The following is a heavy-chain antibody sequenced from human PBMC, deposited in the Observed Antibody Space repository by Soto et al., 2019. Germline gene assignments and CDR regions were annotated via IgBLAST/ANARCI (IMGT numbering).Heavy chain of an antibody. J-gene: IGHJ6*02. D-gene: IGHD5-18*01. CDR3: ARASTAYYYGMDV. CDR1: GGSISSYY. CDR2: IYYSGST. Sequence: SETLSLTCTVSGGSISSYYWSWIRQPPGKGLEWIGYIYYSGSTNYNPSLKSRATISVDTSKNQFSLKLSSVTAADTAVYYCARASTAYYYGMDVWGQGTTVTVSS. V-gene: IGHV4-59*01.